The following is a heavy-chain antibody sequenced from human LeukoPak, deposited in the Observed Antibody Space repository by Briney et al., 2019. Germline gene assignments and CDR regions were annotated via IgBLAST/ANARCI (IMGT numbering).Heavy chain of an antibody. D-gene: IGHD3-3*01. CDR3: ARADYDFWSGYYRTFDY. J-gene: IGHJ4*02. Sequence: PSETLSLTCAVYGGSFSGYYWSWIRQPPGKGLEWIGEIYHSGSTNYNPSLKSRVTISVDTSKNQFSLKPSSVTAADTAVYYCARADYDFWSGYYRTFDYWGQGTLVTVSS. CDR1: GGSFSGYY. CDR2: IYHSGST. V-gene: IGHV4-34*01.